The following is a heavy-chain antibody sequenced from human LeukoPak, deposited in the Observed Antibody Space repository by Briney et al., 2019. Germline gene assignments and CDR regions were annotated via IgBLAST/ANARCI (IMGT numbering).Heavy chain of an antibody. CDR2: ISYDGSNK. CDR1: GFTFSSYG. V-gene: IGHV3-30*18. Sequence: GGSLRLSCAASGFTFSSYGMHWVRQAPGKGLEWVAVISYDGSNKYYADSVKGRFTISRDNSKNTLYLQMNSLRVEDTAMYYCANLFGGFDYWGQGTLVTVSS. CDR3: ANLFGGFDY. J-gene: IGHJ4*02. D-gene: IGHD3-10*01.